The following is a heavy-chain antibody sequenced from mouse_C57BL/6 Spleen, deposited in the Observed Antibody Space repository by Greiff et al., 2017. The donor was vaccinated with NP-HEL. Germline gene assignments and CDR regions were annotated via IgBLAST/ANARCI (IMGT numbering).Heavy chain of an antibody. Sequence: VQLQQSGAELVKPGASVKISCKASGYAFSSYWMNWVKQRPGKGLEWIGQIYPGDGDTNYHGKFKGKATLTADKSSSTAYMQLSSLTSEDSAVYFCARDAAEGIQFAYWGQGTLVTVSA. CDR1: GYAFSSYW. J-gene: IGHJ3*01. V-gene: IGHV1-80*01. CDR2: IYPGDGDT. CDR3: ARDAAEGIQFAY.